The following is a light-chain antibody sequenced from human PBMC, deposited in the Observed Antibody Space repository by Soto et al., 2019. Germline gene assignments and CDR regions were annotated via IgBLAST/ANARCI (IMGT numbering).Light chain of an antibody. Sequence: QPVLTQSPSASASLGASVKLTCTLSSGHSTYAITWHQQRPEKGPRYLMNLNSDGSHTRGDGIPDRFSGSSSGAERYLTISSLPSQDEADYYCQTWDTGIVVFGGGTKLTVL. CDR1: SGHSTYA. J-gene: IGLJ2*01. CDR3: QTWDTGIVV. CDR2: LNSDGSH. V-gene: IGLV4-69*01.